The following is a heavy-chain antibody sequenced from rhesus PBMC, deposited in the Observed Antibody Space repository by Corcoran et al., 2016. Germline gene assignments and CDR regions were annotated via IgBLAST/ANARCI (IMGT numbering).Heavy chain of an antibody. Sequence: EVQLVESGGGLVQPGGSLRVSCAASGFTFSNHYMYWVRQAPGKGRGGGGFIRSKAYGGTAEYAASVKGRFTISRDDSKSIAYLQMSSLKTEDTAVYYCARGLYSYRSWGQGVLVTVSS. J-gene: IGHJ4*01. D-gene: IGHD5-12*01. V-gene: IGHV3-6*01. CDR1: GFTFSNHY. CDR3: ARGLYSYRS. CDR2: IRSKAYGGTA.